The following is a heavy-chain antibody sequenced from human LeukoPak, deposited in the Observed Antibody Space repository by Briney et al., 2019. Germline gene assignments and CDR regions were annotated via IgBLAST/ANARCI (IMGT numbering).Heavy chain of an antibody. J-gene: IGHJ4*02. D-gene: IGHD2-2*01. CDR1: GFTFSSYW. Sequence: PGGSLRLSCAASGFTFSSYWMHWVRQAPGKGLVWVSRINSDGSSTSYADSVKGRFTISRDNAKNTLYLQMNSLRAEDTAVYYCAREGCLMRVVVPAALDYWGQGTLVTVSS. CDR3: AREGCLMRVVVPAALDY. V-gene: IGHV3-74*01. CDR2: INSDGSST.